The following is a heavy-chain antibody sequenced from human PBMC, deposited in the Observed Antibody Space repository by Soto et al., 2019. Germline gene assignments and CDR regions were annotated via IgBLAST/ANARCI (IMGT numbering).Heavy chain of an antibody. V-gene: IGHV4-39*01. J-gene: IGHJ4*02. CDR2: IYYSGST. CDR1: GGSISSSSYY. Sequence: QLQLQESGPGLVKPSETLSLTCTVSGGSISSSSYYWGWIRQPPGKGLEWIGSIYYSGSTYYNPSLKSRVTISVDKSKNQFSLKLSSVTAADTAVYYCASLEQYQLLFDYWGQGTLVTVSS. CDR3: ASLEQYQLLFDY. D-gene: IGHD2-2*01.